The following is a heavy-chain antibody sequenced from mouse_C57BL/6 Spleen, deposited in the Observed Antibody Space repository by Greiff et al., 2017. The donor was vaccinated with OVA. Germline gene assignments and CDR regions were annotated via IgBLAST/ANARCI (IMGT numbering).Heavy chain of an antibody. V-gene: IGHV1-55*01. D-gene: IGHD1-1*01. Sequence: QVHVKQPGAELVKPGASVKMSCKASGYTFTSYWITWVKQRPGQGLEWIGDIYPGSGSTNYNEKFKSKATLTVDTSSSTAYMQLSSLTSEDSAVYYCARDTTVEGYYYAMDYWGQGTSVTVSS. CDR1: GYTFTSYW. CDR2: IYPGSGST. CDR3: ARDTTVEGYYYAMDY. J-gene: IGHJ4*01.